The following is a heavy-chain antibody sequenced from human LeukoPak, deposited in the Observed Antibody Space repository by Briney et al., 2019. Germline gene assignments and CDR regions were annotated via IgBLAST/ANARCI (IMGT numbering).Heavy chain of an antibody. Sequence: GGFLILCCAASGFTFSSYSMKWVRQVPGKGLEWVSYISSSSSTIYYADSVKGRFTISRDIAMNLLYLQLNSLRAEDTAVYYCARGGAGRGYSGYGQLDYWGQGTLVTVSS. CDR1: GFTFSSYS. J-gene: IGHJ4*02. CDR2: ISSSSSTI. CDR3: ARGGAGRGYSGYGQLDY. V-gene: IGHV3-48*04. D-gene: IGHD5-12*01.